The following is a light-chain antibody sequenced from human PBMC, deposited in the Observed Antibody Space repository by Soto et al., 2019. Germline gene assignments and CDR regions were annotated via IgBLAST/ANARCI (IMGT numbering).Light chain of an antibody. CDR3: QQYGRSPWT. J-gene: IGKJ1*01. Sequence: EIVLTQPPGTLSLSPGERATLSCRASQSVSSSFLAWYQQKPGQAPRLLIYGASSRATGIQDRFSGSGSGTDFTLAISRLAPEDFAVYYCQQYGRSPWTFGQGTKLEIK. CDR1: QSVSSSF. CDR2: GAS. V-gene: IGKV3-20*01.